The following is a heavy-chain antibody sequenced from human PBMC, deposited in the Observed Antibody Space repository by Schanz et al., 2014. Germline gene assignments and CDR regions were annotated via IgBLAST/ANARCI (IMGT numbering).Heavy chain of an antibody. J-gene: IGHJ4*02. D-gene: IGHD3-10*01. V-gene: IGHV3-21*05. CDR3: AKYRGYYRVSGSYREREY. CDR1: GFNFSSYS. CDR2: ISGSSRTT. Sequence: EVKMVESGGGLVKPGGSLRLSCAASGFNFSSYSMNWVRQAPGKGLEWVSYISGSSRTTYYADSVKGRFTISRDNSKNTLYLQMNSLRPEDTAVYYCAKYRGYYRVSGSYREREYWGQGTLVTGSS.